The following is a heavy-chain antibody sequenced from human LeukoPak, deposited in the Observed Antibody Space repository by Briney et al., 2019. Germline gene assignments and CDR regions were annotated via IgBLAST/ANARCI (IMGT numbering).Heavy chain of an antibody. Sequence: PGGSLRLSCAASGFTFSSYAMSWVRQAPGKGLEWVSGISTSGGTTFYADSVNGRVTVSRDNAKNSLYLQMSSLRAEDTAVYYCARSTAGLDYWGQGTLVTVSS. D-gene: IGHD1-1*01. CDR1: GFTFSSYA. J-gene: IGHJ4*02. V-gene: IGHV3-23*01. CDR3: ARSTAGLDY. CDR2: ISTSGGTT.